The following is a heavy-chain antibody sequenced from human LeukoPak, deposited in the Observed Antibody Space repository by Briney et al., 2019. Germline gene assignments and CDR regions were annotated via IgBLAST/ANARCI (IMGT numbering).Heavy chain of an antibody. CDR1: GYTFANYW. CDR2: IYPADSET. D-gene: IGHD1-26*01. Sequence: LGESLKTSCKVSGYTFANYWIGWVRPMPGKGLEWMGIIYPADSETRYSPSFQGQVTISVGKSISTAYLQWSSLKASDTAMYYCGRKISGSYYGLDYWGQGTLVTVSS. J-gene: IGHJ4*02. V-gene: IGHV5-51*01. CDR3: GRKISGSYYGLDY.